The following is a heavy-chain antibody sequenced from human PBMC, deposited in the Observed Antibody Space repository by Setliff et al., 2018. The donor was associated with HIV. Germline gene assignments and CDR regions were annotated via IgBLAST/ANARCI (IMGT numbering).Heavy chain of an antibody. CDR3: ARKNLNDKGKFDP. Sequence: GASVKVSCKASGYIFTGYYMHWVRRAPGQGFEWMGWINPDNGRTQYGQKFQGRLTLTRDTSIRTAYMELSGLTFDDTAMYYCARKNLNDKGKFDPWRQGTLVTVSS. D-gene: IGHD1-1*01. CDR2: INPDNGRT. V-gene: IGHV1-2*02. J-gene: IGHJ5*02. CDR1: GYIFTGYY.